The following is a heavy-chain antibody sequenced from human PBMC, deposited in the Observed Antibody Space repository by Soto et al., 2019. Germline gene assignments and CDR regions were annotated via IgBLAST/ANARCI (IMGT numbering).Heavy chain of an antibody. CDR2: INHSGST. D-gene: IGHD3-22*01. Sequence: SETLSLTCAVYGGSFSGYYWSWIRQPPGKGLEWIGEINHSGSTNYNPSLKSRVTISVDTSKNQFSLKLSSVTAADTAVYYCATYDSSGLAFWGQGTLVTVSS. V-gene: IGHV4-34*01. CDR3: ATYDSSGLAF. J-gene: IGHJ4*02. CDR1: GGSFSGYY.